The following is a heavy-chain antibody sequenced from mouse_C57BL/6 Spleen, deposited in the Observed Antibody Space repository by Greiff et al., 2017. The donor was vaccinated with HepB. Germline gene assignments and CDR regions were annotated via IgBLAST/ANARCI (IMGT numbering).Heavy chain of an antibody. CDR1: GYTFTSYW. Sequence: VQLQQPGAELVKPGASVKLSCKASGYTFTSYWMHWVKQRPGQGLEWIGMIHPNSGSTNYNEKFKSKATLTVDKSSSTAYMQLSSLTSEDSAVYYCARGRIYYDYDGYAMDYWGQGTSVTVSS. V-gene: IGHV1-64*01. D-gene: IGHD2-4*01. J-gene: IGHJ4*01. CDR3: ARGRIYYDYDGYAMDY. CDR2: IHPNSGST.